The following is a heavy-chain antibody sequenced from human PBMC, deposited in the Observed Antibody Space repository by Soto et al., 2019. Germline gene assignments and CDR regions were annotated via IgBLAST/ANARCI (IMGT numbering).Heavy chain of an antibody. CDR2: IYHSGST. Sequence: SETLSLTCAVSGGSISSGGYSWSWIRQPPGKGLEWIGYIYHSGSTYYNPSLKSRVTISVDRSKNQFSLKLSSATAADTAVYYCARSRHYDFWSGYYPYYFDYWGQGTLVTVSS. CDR3: ARSRHYDFWSGYYPYYFDY. V-gene: IGHV4-30-2*01. J-gene: IGHJ4*02. D-gene: IGHD3-3*01. CDR1: GGSISSGGYS.